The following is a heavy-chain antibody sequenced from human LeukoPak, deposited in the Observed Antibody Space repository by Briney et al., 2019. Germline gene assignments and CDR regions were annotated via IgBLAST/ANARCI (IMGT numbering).Heavy chain of an antibody. CDR1: GFTFSSYG. V-gene: IGHV3-23*01. Sequence: GGTLRLSCAASGFTFSSYGVSWVRQAPGKGLEWVSAISGSGGSTYYADSVKGRFTISRDNSKNMVYLQMNSLRVEDTAVYYCAKRRDYFDYWGQGTLVTVSS. J-gene: IGHJ4*02. CDR2: ISGSGGST. CDR3: AKRRDYFDY.